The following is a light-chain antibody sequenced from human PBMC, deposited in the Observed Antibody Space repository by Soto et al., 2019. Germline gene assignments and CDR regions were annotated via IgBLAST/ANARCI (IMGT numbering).Light chain of an antibody. CDR2: VAS. CDR1: QSVSSSY. J-gene: IGKJ2*01. CDR3: QQYGSTPRYT. V-gene: IGKV3-20*01. Sequence: EIVLTQSPGTLSLSPGERATLSCRASQSVSSSYLAWYQQKPGQAPRLLIYVASSRATGIPDRFSGSASGTDFTVIISRLEPAEYAVYYWQQYGSTPRYTFGQGTKLEIK.